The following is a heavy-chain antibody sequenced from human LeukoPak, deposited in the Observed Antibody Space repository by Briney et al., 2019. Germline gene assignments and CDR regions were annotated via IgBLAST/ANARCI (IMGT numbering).Heavy chain of an antibody. Sequence: SETLSLTCAVYNRSFRGYYWSWIRQPPGKGLEWIGEINHSGSTNYNPSLKSRVTISVDTSKNQFSLKLSSLTAADTAVYYCARVTGIAARLFDSWGQGTLVTVSS. D-gene: IGHD6-6*01. CDR1: NRSFRGYY. CDR3: ARVTGIAARLFDS. CDR2: INHSGST. V-gene: IGHV4-34*01. J-gene: IGHJ4*02.